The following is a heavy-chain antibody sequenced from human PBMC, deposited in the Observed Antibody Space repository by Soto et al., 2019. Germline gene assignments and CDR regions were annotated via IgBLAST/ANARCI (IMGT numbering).Heavy chain of an antibody. J-gene: IGHJ5*02. D-gene: IGHD1-1*01. V-gene: IGHV4-4*07. CDR1: GASISGFY. CDR2: IYATGTT. Sequence: SETLSLTCTVSGASISGFYWSWIRKSAGKGLEWIGCIYATGTTDYNPSLKSRVMMSVDTSKKQFSLRLRSVTAADTAVYYCVRDGTKTLRDWFDPWGQGISVTVSS. CDR3: VRDGTKTLRDWFDP.